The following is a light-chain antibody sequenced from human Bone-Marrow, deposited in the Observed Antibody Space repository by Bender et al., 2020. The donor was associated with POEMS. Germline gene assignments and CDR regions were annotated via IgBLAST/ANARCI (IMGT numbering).Light chain of an antibody. CDR3: CSYAGLPTLV. V-gene: IGLV2-23*02. J-gene: IGLJ2*01. CDR1: SSDVGGYNY. Sequence: QSALTQPASVSGSPGQSITISCTGTSSDVGGYNYVSWYQQHPNRAPKLIIYEVSQRPSGVANRFSGSKSGNTASLTISGLQAEDEADYYCCSYAGLPTLVFGGGTKLAVL. CDR2: EVS.